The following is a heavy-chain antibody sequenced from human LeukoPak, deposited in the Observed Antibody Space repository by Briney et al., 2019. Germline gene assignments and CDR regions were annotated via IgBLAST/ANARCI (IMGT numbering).Heavy chain of an antibody. CDR3: ARGHVVVPSSDDPFDI. CDR1: GITFDDYA. D-gene: IGHD2-2*01. Sequence: GGSLRLSCAASGITFDDYAMPWVRQAPGKGLEWVSGISWNSGIIGYADSVKGRFTISRDNAKNSLYLQMNSLRAEDTAVYYCARGHVVVPSSDDPFDIWGQGTMVTVSS. J-gene: IGHJ3*02. V-gene: IGHV3-9*01. CDR2: ISWNSGII.